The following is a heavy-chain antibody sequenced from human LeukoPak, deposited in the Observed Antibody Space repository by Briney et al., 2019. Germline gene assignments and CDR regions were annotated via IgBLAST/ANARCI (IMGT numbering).Heavy chain of an antibody. V-gene: IGHV4-34*01. CDR2: INHSGST. Sequence: PSETLSLTCAVYGGSFSGYYWSWIRQPPGKGLEWIGEINHSGSTNYNPSLKSRVTISVDTSKNQFSLKLSSVTAADTAVYYCARGHYGGNHPRRYFDLWGRGTLVTVSS. J-gene: IGHJ2*01. CDR1: GGSFSGYY. D-gene: IGHD4-23*01. CDR3: ARGHYGGNHPRRYFDL.